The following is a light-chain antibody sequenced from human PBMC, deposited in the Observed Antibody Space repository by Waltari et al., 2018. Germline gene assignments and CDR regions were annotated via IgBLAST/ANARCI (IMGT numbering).Light chain of an antibody. J-gene: IGLJ2*01. CDR3: CSYAGSSTVDVV. Sequence: QSALTQPASVSGSPGQSITISCTGTSSDVGSYNLVSWYQQHPGKAPKLMIYEGSKRPSGVSNRFAGSTSGNTASLTISGLQAEDEADYYCCSYAGSSTVDVVFGGGTQLTVL. CDR2: EGS. CDR1: SSDVGSYNL. V-gene: IGLV2-23*01.